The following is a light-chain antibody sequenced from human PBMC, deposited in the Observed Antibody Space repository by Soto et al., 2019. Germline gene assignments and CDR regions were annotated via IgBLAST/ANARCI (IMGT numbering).Light chain of an antibody. CDR2: GAS. Sequence: EIVLTQSPGTLSLSPGERATISCRANHIFSSSYLAWYQQKPGQAPRLLIYGASSRATGILDRFSGSGSGTDFTLTISRLEPEDFAVYYCQQYGSSPGYTFGQGTKVDIK. J-gene: IGKJ2*01. V-gene: IGKV3-20*01. CDR1: HIFSSSY. CDR3: QQYGSSPGYT.